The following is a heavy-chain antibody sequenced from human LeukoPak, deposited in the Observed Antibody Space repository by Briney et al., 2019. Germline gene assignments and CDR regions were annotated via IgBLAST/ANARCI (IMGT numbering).Heavy chain of an antibody. CDR3: ARDEYYYDSSTPTQDY. CDR2: ISSSSSYI. CDR1: GFTFSSYS. V-gene: IGHV3-21*01. D-gene: IGHD3-22*01. Sequence: PGGSLRLSCAASGFTFSSYSMNWVRQAPGKGLEWVSSISSSSSYIYYADSVKGRFTISRDSAKNSLYLQMNSLRAEDTAVYYCARDEYYYDSSTPTQDYWGQGTLVTVSS. J-gene: IGHJ4*02.